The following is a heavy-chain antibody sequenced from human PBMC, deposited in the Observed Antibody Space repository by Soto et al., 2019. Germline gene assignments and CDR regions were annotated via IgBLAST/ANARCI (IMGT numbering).Heavy chain of an antibody. D-gene: IGHD3-3*01. CDR1: GGSISSYY. Sequence: ASETLSLTCTVSGGSISSYYWSWIRQPPGKGLEWIGYIYYSGSTNYNPSLKSRVTISVDTSKNQFSLKLSSVTAADTAVYYCARGAVRFLEWLFWFDPWGQGTLVTVSS. V-gene: IGHV4-59*01. CDR3: ARGAVRFLEWLFWFDP. CDR2: IYYSGST. J-gene: IGHJ5*02.